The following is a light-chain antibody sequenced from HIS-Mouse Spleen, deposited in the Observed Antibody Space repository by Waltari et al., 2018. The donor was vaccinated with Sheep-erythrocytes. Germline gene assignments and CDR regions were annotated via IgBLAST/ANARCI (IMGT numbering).Light chain of an antibody. J-gene: IGLJ3*02. Sequence: QSALTQPPSASGSPGQSVTISCTGTSSDVGGYNYVSWYQQHPGKAPQVMLYEVGNSPSGFPDRFSGSKSGNTASLTVSGLQAEDEADYYCSSYAGSNNWVFGGGTKLTVL. CDR2: EVG. V-gene: IGLV2-8*01. CDR1: SSDVGGYNY. CDR3: SSYAGSNNWV.